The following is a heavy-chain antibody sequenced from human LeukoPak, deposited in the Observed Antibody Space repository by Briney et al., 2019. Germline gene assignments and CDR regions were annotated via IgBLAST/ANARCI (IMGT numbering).Heavy chain of an antibody. CDR3: AKDRLFIAVAGTSDY. CDR1: GFIFSAFG. Sequence: GGSLRLSCAASGFIFSAFGMTWVRQPPGKGLEWVSAISGSGGSTYYADSVKGRFTISRDNSKNTLYLQMNSLRAEDTAVYYCAKDRLFIAVAGTSDYWGQGTLVTVSS. CDR2: ISGSGGST. V-gene: IGHV3-23*01. J-gene: IGHJ4*02. D-gene: IGHD6-19*01.